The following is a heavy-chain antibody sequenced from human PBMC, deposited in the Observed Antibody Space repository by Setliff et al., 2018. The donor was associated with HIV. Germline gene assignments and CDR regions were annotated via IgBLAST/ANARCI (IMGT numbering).Heavy chain of an antibody. J-gene: IGHJ6*03. Sequence: SETLSLTCAVSGGSISSSNWWSWVRQPPGKGLEWIVSIPYSGSTYYNPSLKSRVTISVDTSKNQFSLKLSSVTAADTAVYYCNIYYYYYMDVWGKGTTVTVSS. CDR1: GGSISSSNW. CDR3: NIYYYYYMDV. V-gene: IGHV4-4*02. CDR2: IPYSGST.